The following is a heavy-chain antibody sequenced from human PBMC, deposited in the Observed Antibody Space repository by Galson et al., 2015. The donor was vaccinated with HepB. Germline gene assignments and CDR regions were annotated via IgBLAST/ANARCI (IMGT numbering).Heavy chain of an antibody. CDR1: GGTFSSYA. J-gene: IGHJ3*02. CDR2: IIPFFGTA. CDR3: ARDRGSSQGAFDI. D-gene: IGHD6-13*01. V-gene: IGHV1-69*13. Sequence: SVKVSCKASGGTFSSYAISWVRQAPGQGLEWMGGIIPFFGTANYAQKFQGRVTITADESTSTAYMELSSLRSEDTAVYYCARDRGSSQGAFDIWGQGTMVTVSS.